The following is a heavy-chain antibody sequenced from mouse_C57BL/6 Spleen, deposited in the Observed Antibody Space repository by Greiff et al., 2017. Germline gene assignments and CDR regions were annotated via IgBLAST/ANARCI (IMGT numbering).Heavy chain of an antibody. V-gene: IGHV1-55*01. CDR2: IYPGSGST. CDR3: ARRGPQLKYYAMDY. D-gene: IGHD3-2*02. CDR1: GYTFTSYW. Sequence: VQLQQPGAELVKPGASVKMSCKASGYTFTSYWITWVKQRPGQGLAWIGDIYPGSGSTNYNEKFKSKATLTVDTSSSTAYMQLSSLTSEDSAVYYCARRGPQLKYYAMDYWGQGTSVTVSS. J-gene: IGHJ4*01.